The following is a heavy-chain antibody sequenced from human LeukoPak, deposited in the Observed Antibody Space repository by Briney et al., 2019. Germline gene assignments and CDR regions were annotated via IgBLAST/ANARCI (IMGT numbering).Heavy chain of an antibody. CDR3: ARDDGGRHTSSLDY. J-gene: IGHJ4*02. Sequence: GGSLRLSCAASGYTFSTYEMHWVRQAPGKGLEWVSYMSSSGETIYYADSVKGRFTISRDNAKNSLYLQMDSLRAEDTAVYYCARDDGGRHTSSLDYWGQGTLVAVSS. V-gene: IGHV3-48*03. CDR1: GYTFSTYE. D-gene: IGHD6-6*01. CDR2: MSSSGETI.